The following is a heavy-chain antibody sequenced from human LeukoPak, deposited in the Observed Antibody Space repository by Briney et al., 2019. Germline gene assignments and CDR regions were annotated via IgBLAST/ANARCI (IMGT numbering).Heavy chain of an antibody. D-gene: IGHD3-22*01. J-gene: IGHJ4*02. Sequence: KPSETLSLTCTVSGCSISSYYWNWIRQPPGKGLEWIGYIYYSGSTNYNPSLKSRVTISVDTSKNQFSLKLSSVTAADTAVYYCARGADSSGYYSIFYFDYWGQGTLVTVSS. CDR3: ARGADSSGYYSIFYFDY. CDR2: IYYSGST. V-gene: IGHV4-59*01. CDR1: GCSISSYY.